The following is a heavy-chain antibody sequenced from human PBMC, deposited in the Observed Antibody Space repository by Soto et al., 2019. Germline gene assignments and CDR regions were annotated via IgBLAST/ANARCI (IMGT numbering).Heavy chain of an antibody. V-gene: IGHV3-21*01. D-gene: IGHD3-22*01. Sequence: LRLSCAASGFTFSSYSMNWVRQAPGKGLEWVSSISSSSSYIYYADSVKGRFTISRDTAKNSLYLQMNSLRAEDTAVYDCARQNSSGYYPYYYGMDVWGQGTTVTVSS. CDR3: ARQNSSGYYPYYYGMDV. J-gene: IGHJ6*02. CDR2: ISSSSSYI. CDR1: GFTFSSYS.